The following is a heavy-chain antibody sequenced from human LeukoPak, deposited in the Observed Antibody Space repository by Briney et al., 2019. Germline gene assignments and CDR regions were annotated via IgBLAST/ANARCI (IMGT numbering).Heavy chain of an antibody. J-gene: IGHJ4*02. CDR2: IKKDGSEK. D-gene: IGHD3-3*01. CDR1: GFTSSAFW. CDR3: ARIDGSGPHYGVDY. Sequence: GGSLRLSCVASGFTSSAFWMSWVRRPPGKGLEWVANIKKDGSEKEYVDSVKGRFSIFRDNAKNSVFLQMNSLRAEDTAVYYCARIDGSGPHYGVDYWGQGTLVTVSS. V-gene: IGHV3-7*01.